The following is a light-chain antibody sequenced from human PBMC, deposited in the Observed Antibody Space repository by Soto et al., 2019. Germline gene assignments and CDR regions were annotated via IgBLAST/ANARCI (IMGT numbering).Light chain of an antibody. CDR1: QSINIY. J-gene: IGKJ4*01. Sequence: QSPSSLSASVGDSVTITCRASQSINIYLSWYQQKPGKAPKLLINVASTLQGGVPSRFSGSGSGTEFTLAISSLQPEDSATYYCQQSFSTPQTFGGGTKVDI. CDR2: VAS. V-gene: IGKV1-39*01. CDR3: QQSFSTPQT.